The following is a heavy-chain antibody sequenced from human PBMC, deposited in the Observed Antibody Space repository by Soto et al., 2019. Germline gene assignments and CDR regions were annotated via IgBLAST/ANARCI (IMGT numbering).Heavy chain of an antibody. CDR1: GGSISSYY. Sequence: PSETLSLTFTVSGGSISSYYWSWIRQPPGKGLEWIGYIYYSGSTNYNPSLKSRVTISVDTSKNQFSLKLSSVTAADTAVYYCARYYDFWSGTSYPGAYYYYYYYMDFWGNGTTVTVSS. CDR2: IYYSGST. J-gene: IGHJ6*03. CDR3: ARYYDFWSGTSYPGAYYYYYYYMDF. D-gene: IGHD3-3*01. V-gene: IGHV4-59*01.